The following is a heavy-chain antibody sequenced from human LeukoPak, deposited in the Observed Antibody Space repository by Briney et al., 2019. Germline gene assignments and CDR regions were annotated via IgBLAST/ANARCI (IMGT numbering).Heavy chain of an antibody. D-gene: IGHD2/OR15-2a*01. J-gene: IGHJ4*02. CDR1: GFTFSSYW. Sequence: GGSLRLSCAASGFTFSSYWMHWVRQAPGKGLVWVSRINSDGSSTSYADSVKGRFTVSRDDSKNTLYLQMNSLRGDDTAVYYCAKDGTSYYYIYYWGQGTLVTVSS. V-gene: IGHV3-74*01. CDR2: INSDGSST. CDR3: AKDGTSYYYIYY.